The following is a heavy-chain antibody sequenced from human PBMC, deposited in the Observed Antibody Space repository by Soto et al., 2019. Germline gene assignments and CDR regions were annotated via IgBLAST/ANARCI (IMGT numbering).Heavy chain of an antibody. CDR3: ARESPEIAVEPVSVLGTFNWFVP. V-gene: IGHV1-69*06. CDR1: AGTFRKYG. CDR2: INPFFGTP. Sequence: QVQLVQSGAEVKQPGSSVKVSCKASAGTFRKYGISWVRQAPGQGLEWVGGINPFFGTPHYAQKFQDRVTITADKSTSITYMELGRLGSDDTALYYCARESPEIAVEPVSVLGTFNWFVPWGQGT. J-gene: IGHJ5*02. D-gene: IGHD7-27*01.